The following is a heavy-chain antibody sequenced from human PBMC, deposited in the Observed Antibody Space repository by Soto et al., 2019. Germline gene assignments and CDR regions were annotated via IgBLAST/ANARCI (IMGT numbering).Heavy chain of an antibody. CDR3: ARAGFSYGHLLF. CDR1: GGPIKTGDYY. J-gene: IGHJ4*02. CDR2: VFYSGAT. V-gene: IGHV4-30-4*01. D-gene: IGHD3-10*01. Sequence: SETLSLTCNASGGPIKTGDYYWNWIRQPPGKGLEWIGYVFYSGATNYSPSLKSRAAISMDTSKNQFSLSLTSVTAADTAVYYCARAGFSYGHLLFWGQGIRVTVSS.